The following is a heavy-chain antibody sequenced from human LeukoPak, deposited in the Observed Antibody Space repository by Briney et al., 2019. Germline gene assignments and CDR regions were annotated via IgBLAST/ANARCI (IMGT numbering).Heavy chain of an antibody. J-gene: IGHJ5*02. V-gene: IGHV3-30*18. CDR1: GFTFSSYG. CDR2: ISYDGSNK. D-gene: IGHD2-15*01. Sequence: GGSLRLSCAASGFTFSSYGMHWVRQAPGKGLEWVAVISYDGSNKYYADSVKGRFTISRDNSKNTLYLQMNSLRAEDTAVYYCAKDRVGYCSGGSCYSETYWFDPWGQGTPVTVSS. CDR3: AKDRVGYCSGGSCYSETYWFDP.